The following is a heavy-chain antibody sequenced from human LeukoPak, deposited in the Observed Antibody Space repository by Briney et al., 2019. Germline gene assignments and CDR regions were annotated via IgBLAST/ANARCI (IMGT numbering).Heavy chain of an antibody. D-gene: IGHD3-10*01. CDR1: GFTFSIYA. CDR3: ARDRPNYYGSDGHSYRRDGDY. V-gene: IGHV3-23*01. CDR2: ITSRGEST. J-gene: IGHJ4*02. Sequence: GGSLRLSCAASGFTFSIYAMSWVRQAPGKGLQWVSSITSRGESTWYVDSVKGRFTITRDNSENTLYLQMHSLRAEDTAVYYCARDRPNYYGSDGHSYRRDGDYWGRRTMVSVSS.